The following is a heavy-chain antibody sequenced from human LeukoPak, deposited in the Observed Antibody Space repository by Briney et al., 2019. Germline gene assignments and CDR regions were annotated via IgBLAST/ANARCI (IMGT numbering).Heavy chain of an antibody. CDR1: GYTFTSYY. Sequence: ASVKVSCKASGYTFTSYYMHWVRQAPGQGLEWMGIINPSGGSTSYAQKFQGRVTMTRDTSTSTVYMELSSLRSEDMAVYYCARAVSGVVIIDYWGQGTLVTVSS. J-gene: IGHJ4*02. CDR2: INPSGGST. D-gene: IGHD3-3*01. V-gene: IGHV1-46*01. CDR3: ARAVSGVVIIDY.